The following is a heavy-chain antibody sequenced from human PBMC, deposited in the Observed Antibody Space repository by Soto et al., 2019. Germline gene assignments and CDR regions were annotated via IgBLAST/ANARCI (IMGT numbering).Heavy chain of an antibody. V-gene: IGHV1-18*01. CDR2: ISAYNGNT. Sequence: ASVKVSCKASGYTFTSYGISWVRQAPGQGLEWMGWISAYNGNTNYAQKLQGRVTMTTDTSTSTAYMELRSLRSDDTAVYYCARSTYYYDSSGYFYYFDYWGKGTLVTVSS. CDR3: ARSTYYYDSSGYFYYFDY. J-gene: IGHJ4*02. CDR1: GYTFTSYG. D-gene: IGHD3-22*01.